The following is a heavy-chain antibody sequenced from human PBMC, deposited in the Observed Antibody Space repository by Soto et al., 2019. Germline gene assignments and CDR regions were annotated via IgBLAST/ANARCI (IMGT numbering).Heavy chain of an antibody. CDR3: AKDYGDYALYDGYSDL. D-gene: IGHD4-17*01. Sequence: EVQLLESGGGLVQPGGSLRLSCAASGFTFSSYAMSWVRQAPGKGLEWLSAISGSGGSTYYADSVKGRFTISRDKSKNTLYLQMNSLRAEDTAVEYCAKDYGDYALYDGYSDLWFRGTLVTVSS. V-gene: IGHV3-23*01. CDR2: ISGSGGST. J-gene: IGHJ2*01. CDR1: GFTFSSYA.